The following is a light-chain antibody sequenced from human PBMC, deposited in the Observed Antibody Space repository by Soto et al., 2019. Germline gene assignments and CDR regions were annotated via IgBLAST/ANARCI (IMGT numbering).Light chain of an antibody. Sequence: DIQMTQSPSSMSASVGDRVTITCRASQSISTSLNWYQQKPGRAPKLLIYAASNLQDGVTSRFGGSGSGTDFTLTISSLQVEDSAFICCQQSFTDPYTFGQGTKLEI. CDR2: AAS. CDR1: QSISTS. J-gene: IGKJ2*01. CDR3: QQSFTDPYT. V-gene: IGKV1-39*01.